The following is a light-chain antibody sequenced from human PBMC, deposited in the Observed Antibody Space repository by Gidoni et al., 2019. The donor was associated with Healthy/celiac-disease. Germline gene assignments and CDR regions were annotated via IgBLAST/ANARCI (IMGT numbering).Light chain of an antibody. V-gene: IGLV3-1*01. CDR2: QDS. J-gene: IGLJ2*01. Sequence: SYALTQPPSVSVSPGQTASITCSGAQLGGEYACWYPQKPGQSPVLVLYQDSQRPSGIPERFSGSNSGNTATLTISGTQAMDEADYYCQAWDSSTGVVFGGGTKLTVL. CDR1: QLGGEY. CDR3: QAWDSSTGVV.